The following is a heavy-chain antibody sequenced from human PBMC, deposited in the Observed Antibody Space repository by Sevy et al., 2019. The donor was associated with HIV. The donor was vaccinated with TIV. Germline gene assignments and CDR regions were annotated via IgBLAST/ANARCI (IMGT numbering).Heavy chain of an antibody. CDR3: ATSRSGYFDSSGYYIY. D-gene: IGHD3-22*01. Sequence: GESLKISCQGSGYSFTSHWIGWVRHMPGKGLEWMGIIYPEDSETRYSPSFQGQVTFSANKSVSTAYLLWSGLKASDTAMYYCATSRSGYFDSSGYYIYWGQGTLVTVSS. J-gene: IGHJ4*02. V-gene: IGHV5-51*01. CDR2: IYPEDSET. CDR1: GYSFTSHW.